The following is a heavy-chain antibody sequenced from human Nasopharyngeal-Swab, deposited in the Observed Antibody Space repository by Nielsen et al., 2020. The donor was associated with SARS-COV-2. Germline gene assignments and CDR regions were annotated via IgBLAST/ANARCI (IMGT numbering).Heavy chain of an antibody. CDR3: AKDWHGSGSYLPYFQH. CDR2: ISGSGSST. J-gene: IGHJ1*01. D-gene: IGHD3-10*01. CDR1: GFTFSSYA. Sequence: GESLKISCAASGFTFSSYAMSWVRQDPGKGLEWVSAISGSGSSTYYADSVKGRFTISRDNSKNTLCLQMNSLRAEDTAVFYCAKDWHGSGSYLPYFQHWGQGTPVTVSS. V-gene: IGHV3-23*01.